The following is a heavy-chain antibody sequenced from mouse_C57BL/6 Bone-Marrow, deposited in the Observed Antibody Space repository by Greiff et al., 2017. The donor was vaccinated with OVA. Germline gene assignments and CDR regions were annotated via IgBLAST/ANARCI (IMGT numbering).Heavy chain of an antibody. Sequence: EVNVVESGAELVRPGASVKLSCTASGFNIKDDYMHWVKQRPEQGLEWIGWIDPENGDTEYASKFQGKATITADTSSNTAYLQLSSLTSEDTAVYYCHYYGNYGFAYWGQGTLVTVSA. J-gene: IGHJ3*01. CDR3: HYYGNYGFAY. V-gene: IGHV14-4*01. D-gene: IGHD2-1*01. CDR1: GFNIKDDY. CDR2: IDPENGDT.